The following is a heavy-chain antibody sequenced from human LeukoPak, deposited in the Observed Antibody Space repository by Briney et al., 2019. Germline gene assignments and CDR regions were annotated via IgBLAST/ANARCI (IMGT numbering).Heavy chain of an antibody. CDR3: ARGGSGWYGLLDY. CDR1: GGSISSGSYY. CDR2: IYTSGST. D-gene: IGHD6-19*01. V-gene: IGHV4-61*02. Sequence: PSETLSLTCTVSGGSISSGSYYWSWIRQPAGKGLEWIGRIYTSGSTNYNPSLKSRVTISVDTSKNQFSLKLSSVTAADTAVYYCARGGSGWYGLLDYWGQGTPVTVSS. J-gene: IGHJ4*02.